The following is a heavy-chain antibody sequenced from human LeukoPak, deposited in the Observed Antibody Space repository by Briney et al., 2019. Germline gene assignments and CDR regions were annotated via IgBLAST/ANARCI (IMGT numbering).Heavy chain of an antibody. D-gene: IGHD3-10*01. CDR2: IKSDGSEE. Sequence: GGSLRLSCATSGFIFSSYWMCWVRQAPGKGLEWVANIKSDGSEEYYGDSVKGRFTISRDNAKNSLYLQMNSLRVEDTAVYYCTRGDLWLGHWGQGSLVTVSS. CDR1: GFIFSSYW. J-gene: IGHJ4*02. V-gene: IGHV3-7*01. CDR3: TRGDLWLGH.